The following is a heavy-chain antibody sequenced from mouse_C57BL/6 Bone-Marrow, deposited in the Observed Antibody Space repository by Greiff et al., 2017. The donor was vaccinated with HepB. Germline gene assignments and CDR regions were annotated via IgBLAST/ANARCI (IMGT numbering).Heavy chain of an antibody. Sequence: VQLKESGGDLVKPGGSLKLSCAASGFTFSSYGMSWVRQTPDKRLEWVATISSGGSYTYYPDSVKGRFTISRDNARNTLYLQMSSLKSEDTAMYYCAGTGTCWYFDVWGTGTTVTVSS. CDR2: ISSGGSYT. V-gene: IGHV5-6*01. J-gene: IGHJ1*03. D-gene: IGHD4-1*01. CDR3: AGTGTCWYFDV. CDR1: GFTFSSYG.